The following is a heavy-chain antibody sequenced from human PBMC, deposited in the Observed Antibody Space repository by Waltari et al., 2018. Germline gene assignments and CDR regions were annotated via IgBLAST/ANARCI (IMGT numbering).Heavy chain of an antibody. CDR1: GYTCSAYF. CDR2: IAPTGGGT. CDR3: ARDASTAVPEGDAFVI. V-gene: IGHV1-2*06. D-gene: IGHD6-19*01. Sequence: QVQLVQAGAEVKKTGAAVKVSCKASGYTCSAYFMHWVRQAPGQGLGWRGRIAPTGGGTKEAQKFQGRVTMTRDTSISTIYMGLRRRTFDDTALYYCARDASTAVPEGDAFVIWGQGTMVAVSA. J-gene: IGHJ3*02.